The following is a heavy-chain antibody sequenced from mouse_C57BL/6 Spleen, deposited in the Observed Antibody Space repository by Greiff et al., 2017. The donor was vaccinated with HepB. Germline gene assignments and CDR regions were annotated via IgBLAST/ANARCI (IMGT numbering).Heavy chain of an antibody. CDR3: TRYYGSSYRAMDY. CDR1: GYTFTDYE. Sequence: VQLQQSGAELVRPGASVTLSCKASGYTFTDYEMHWVKQTPVHGLEWIGAIDPETGGTAYNQKFKGKAILTADKSSSTAYMELRSLTSEDSAVYYGTRYYGSSYRAMDYWGQGTSVTVSS. CDR2: IDPETGGT. J-gene: IGHJ4*01. D-gene: IGHD1-1*01. V-gene: IGHV1-15*01.